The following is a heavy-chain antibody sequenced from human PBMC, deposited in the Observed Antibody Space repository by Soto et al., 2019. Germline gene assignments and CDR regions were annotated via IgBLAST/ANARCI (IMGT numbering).Heavy chain of an antibody. CDR1: GYTFTGYY. V-gene: IGHV1-2*04. CDR3: ARDSGDSSSFPRIGMDF. CDR2: INPNSGGT. Sequence: ASVKVSCKASGYTFTGYYMHWVRQAPGQGLEWMGWINPNSGGTNYAQKFRGWVTMTRDTSISTAYMELSRLRSDDTAVYYCARDSGDSSSFPRIGMDFWGQGTTVPVSS. J-gene: IGHJ6*02. D-gene: IGHD6-13*01.